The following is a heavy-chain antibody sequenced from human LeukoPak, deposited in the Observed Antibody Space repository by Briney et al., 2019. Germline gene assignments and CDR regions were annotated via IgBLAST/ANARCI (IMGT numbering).Heavy chain of an antibody. CDR3: AKLITMIVVARLRYVDY. CDR2: ISGSGGST. Sequence: GGSLRLSCAASGFTFSSYAMSWVRQAPGKGLEWVSAISGSGGSTYYADSVKRRFTISRDNSKNTLYLQMNSLRAEDTAVYYCAKLITMIVVARLRYVDYWGQGTLVTVSS. D-gene: IGHD3-22*01. CDR1: GFTFSSYA. J-gene: IGHJ4*02. V-gene: IGHV3-23*01.